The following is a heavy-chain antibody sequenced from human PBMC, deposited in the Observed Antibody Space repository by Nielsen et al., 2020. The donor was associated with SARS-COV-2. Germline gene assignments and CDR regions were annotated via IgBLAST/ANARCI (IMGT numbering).Heavy chain of an antibody. CDR3: VKDISLYGDV. CDR1: GFTFSDYY. Sequence: GESLKISCAASGFTFSDYYMSWIRQAPGKGLERVSYISSSSSYTNYADSVKGRFTISRDNAKNSLYLQMNSLRAEDTAVYYCVKDISLYGDVWGQGTTVTVSS. D-gene: IGHD2-8*01. CDR2: ISSSSSYT. J-gene: IGHJ6*02. V-gene: IGHV3-11*05.